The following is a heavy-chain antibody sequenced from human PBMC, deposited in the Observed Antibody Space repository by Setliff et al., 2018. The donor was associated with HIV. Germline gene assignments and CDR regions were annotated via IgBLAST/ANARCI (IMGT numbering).Heavy chain of an antibody. CDR3: AREGSPIYYFDY. J-gene: IGHJ4*02. CDR2: INVNSGGT. V-gene: IGHV1-2*02. D-gene: IGHD3-10*01. CDR1: GYTFIGDY. Sequence: ASVKVSCKASGYTFIGDYMHWVRQAPGQGLEWMGWINVNSGGTKYAQKFQGRVNMTRDTSISTAYMEVSSLRSDDTTVYYCAREGSPIYYFDYWSQGTLVTVSS.